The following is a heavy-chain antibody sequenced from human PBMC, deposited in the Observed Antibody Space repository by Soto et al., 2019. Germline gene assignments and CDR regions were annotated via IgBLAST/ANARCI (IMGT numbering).Heavy chain of an antibody. CDR2: IYSGGST. CDR1: GFTVSSNY. Sequence: PGGSLRLSCAASGFTVSSNYMSWVRQAPGKGLEWVSVIYSGGSTYYADSVKGRFTISRDNSKNTLYLQMNSLRAEDTAVYYCARDPPRYGDYESGMVFDIWGQGTMVTVSS. V-gene: IGHV3-66*01. J-gene: IGHJ3*02. D-gene: IGHD4-17*01. CDR3: ARDPPRYGDYESGMVFDI.